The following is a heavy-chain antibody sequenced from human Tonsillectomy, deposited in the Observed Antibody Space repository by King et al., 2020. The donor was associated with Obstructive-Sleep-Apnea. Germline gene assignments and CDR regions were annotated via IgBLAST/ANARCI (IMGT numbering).Heavy chain of an antibody. CDR2: IYYSGST. CDR1: GGSVSSGSYY. Sequence: VQLQESGPGLVKPSETLSLTCTVSGGSVSSGSYYWSWIRQPPGKGLEWIGYIYYSGSTNYNPSLNSRVTISVDTSKNQFSLKLSSVTAADTAVYYCARVRDSSGWYYFDYWGQGTLVTVSS. V-gene: IGHV4-61*01. J-gene: IGHJ4*02. CDR3: ARVRDSSGWYYFDY. D-gene: IGHD6-19*01.